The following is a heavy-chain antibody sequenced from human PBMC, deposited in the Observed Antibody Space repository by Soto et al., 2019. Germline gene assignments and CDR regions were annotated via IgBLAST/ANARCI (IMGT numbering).Heavy chain of an antibody. CDR2: ISYDGSNK. CDR1: GFTFSSYG. V-gene: IGHV3-30*18. Sequence: QVQLVESGGGVVQPGRSLRLSCAASGFTFSSYGMHWVRQAPGKGLEWVAVISYDGSNKYYADSVKGRFTISRDNSKNTLYLQMNSLRAEDTDVYYCAKDERRYFDWYDAFDIWGQGTMVTVSS. D-gene: IGHD3-9*01. J-gene: IGHJ3*02. CDR3: AKDERRYFDWYDAFDI.